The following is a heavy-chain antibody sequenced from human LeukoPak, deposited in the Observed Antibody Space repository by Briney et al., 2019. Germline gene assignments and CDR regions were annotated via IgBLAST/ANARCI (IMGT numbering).Heavy chain of an antibody. V-gene: IGHV1-18*01. CDR3: ARLNTAMVLYYFDY. D-gene: IGHD5-18*01. J-gene: IGHJ4*02. CDR1: GYTFTSYG. Sequence: GASVKVSCKASGYTFTSYGISWVRQAPGQGLEWVGWIRAYNGNTNYAQKLQGRATMTTDTSTSTAYMELRSLRSDDTAVYYCARLNTAMVLYYFDYWGQGTLVTVSS. CDR2: IRAYNGNT.